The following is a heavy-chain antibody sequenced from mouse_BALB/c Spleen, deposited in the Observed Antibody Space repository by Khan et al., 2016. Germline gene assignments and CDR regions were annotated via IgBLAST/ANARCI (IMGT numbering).Heavy chain of an antibody. Sequence: QVQLQQPGVELVKPGASVKLSCKTSGYTFTSYWIQWVKQRPGQGLGWIGEIFPGAGTTYYNEKFKGKATLTIDTSSSTAYMQPSSLTSEDSVVCFCARYYYSLYYAMDYWGQGTSVTVSS. CDR3: ARYYYSLYYAMDY. D-gene: IGHD1-1*01. J-gene: IGHJ4*01. CDR2: IFPGAGTT. V-gene: IGHV1S132*01. CDR1: GYTFTSYW.